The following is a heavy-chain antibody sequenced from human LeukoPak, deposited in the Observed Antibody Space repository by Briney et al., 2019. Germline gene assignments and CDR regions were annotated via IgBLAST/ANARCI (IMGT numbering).Heavy chain of an antibody. CDR1: GFTVSSNS. CDR3: ARDYYDILTGFLYWYFDL. D-gene: IGHD3-9*01. J-gene: IGHJ2*01. Sequence: GGSLRLSCAASGFTVSSNSMSWVRQAPGKGLEWVSVIYSGGSTYYADSVKGRFTISRDNSKNTLYLQMNSLRAEDTAVYYCARDYYDILTGFLYWYFDLWGRGTLVTVSS. V-gene: IGHV3-53*01. CDR2: IYSGGST.